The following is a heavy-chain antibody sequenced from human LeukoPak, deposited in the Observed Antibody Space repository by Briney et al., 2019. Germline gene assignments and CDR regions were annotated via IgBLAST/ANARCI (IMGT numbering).Heavy chain of an antibody. CDR2: SRNKANSYTT. CDR1: GFTFSTFA. Sequence: GGSLRLSCEASGFTFSTFAMIWVRQAPGKGPEWVGRSRNKANSYTTEYAASVKGRFTISRDDSKNSLYLQMNSLKTEDTAVYYCTRDLTGTYYNYWGQGTLVAVSS. V-gene: IGHV3-72*01. D-gene: IGHD3-9*01. CDR3: TRDLTGTYYNY. J-gene: IGHJ4*02.